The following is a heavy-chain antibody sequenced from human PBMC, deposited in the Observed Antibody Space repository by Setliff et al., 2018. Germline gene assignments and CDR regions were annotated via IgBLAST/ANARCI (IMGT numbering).Heavy chain of an antibody. D-gene: IGHD3-10*01. CDR1: GYTFTGYS. Sequence: ASVKVSCKASGYTFTGYSMHWVRQAPGQGLEWMGRINPNSGGTNYAQKFQGRVTMTRDTSISTAYMELSRLRSDDTAIYYCARDRRDYIGSGSSEIDYYYYYYMDVWGKGTTVTVSS. J-gene: IGHJ6*03. V-gene: IGHV1-2*06. CDR2: INPNSGGT. CDR3: ARDRRDYIGSGSSEIDYYYYYYMDV.